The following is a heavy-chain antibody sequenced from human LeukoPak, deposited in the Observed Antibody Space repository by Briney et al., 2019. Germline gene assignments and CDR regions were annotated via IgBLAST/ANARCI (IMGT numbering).Heavy chain of an antibody. D-gene: IGHD3-16*01. V-gene: IGHV4-4*02. CDR2: IYHSGST. Sequence: SETLSLTCTVSGDSISSSLWWSWVRQPPGKRLEWIGEIYHSGSTNYNPSLKSRVTMSVDTSKNQFSLKLSSVTAADTAVYYCASGDLGLYFDYWGQGTLVTVSS. J-gene: IGHJ4*02. CDR3: ASGDLGLYFDY. CDR1: GDSISSSLW.